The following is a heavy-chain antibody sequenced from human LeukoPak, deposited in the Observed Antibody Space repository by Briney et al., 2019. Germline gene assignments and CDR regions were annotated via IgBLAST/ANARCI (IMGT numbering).Heavy chain of an antibody. CDR2: IGTAGDT. J-gene: IGHJ3*02. CDR3: ARAGGYCSGGSCEGYAFDI. Sequence: PGGSLRLSCVASGITFSSYDMHWVRQATGKGLEWVSAIGTAGDTYYPGSVTGRFTISRENAKNSLYLQMNSLRAGDTAVYYCARAGGYCSGGSCEGYAFDIWGQGTMVTVSS. CDR1: GITFSSYD. V-gene: IGHV3-13*01. D-gene: IGHD2-15*01.